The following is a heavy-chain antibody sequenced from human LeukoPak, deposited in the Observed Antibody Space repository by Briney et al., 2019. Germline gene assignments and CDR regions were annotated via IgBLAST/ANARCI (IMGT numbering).Heavy chain of an antibody. J-gene: IGHJ4*02. CDR1: GGSFSGYY. CDR2: ISYSGNT. Sequence: SETLSLTCAVYGGSFSGYYWSWIRQPPGKGLEWIGYISYSGNTYYNPSLKSRLTISVDTSKNQFSLKLSSVTAADTAVYYCARVDRYDFYFDYWGQGTLVTVSS. D-gene: IGHD5-12*01. CDR3: ARVDRYDFYFDY. V-gene: IGHV4-59*12.